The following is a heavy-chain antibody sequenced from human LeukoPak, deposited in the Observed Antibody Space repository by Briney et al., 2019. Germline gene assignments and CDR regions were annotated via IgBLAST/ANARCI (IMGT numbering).Heavy chain of an antibody. CDR2: ISAYNGNT. CDR3: ARVEMADIVVVVAATYFDY. V-gene: IGHV1-18*01. J-gene: IGHJ4*02. CDR1: GYTFTSYG. Sequence: ASVKVSCKASGYTFTSYGISWVRQAPGQGLEWMGWISAYNGNTNYAQKLQGRVTMTTDTSTSTAYMELRSLRSDDTAVYYCARVEMADIVVVVAATYFDYWGQGTLVTVSS. D-gene: IGHD2-15*01.